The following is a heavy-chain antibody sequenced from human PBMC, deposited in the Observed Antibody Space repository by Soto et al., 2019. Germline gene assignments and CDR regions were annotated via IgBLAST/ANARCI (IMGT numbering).Heavy chain of an antibody. Sequence: GESLKISCKTSGYNFPANWIAWVRQVPGKGLEYMGRIDPDDSYSNYSPSFEGHVTLSVDKSVNTAFLQWSSLKASDTAMYYCARLYETSSYYFLAWFDPWGQGTLVTVSS. CDR2: IDPDDSYS. CDR3: ARLYETSSYYFLAWFDP. J-gene: IGHJ5*02. D-gene: IGHD3-10*01. V-gene: IGHV5-10-1*01. CDR1: GYNFPANW.